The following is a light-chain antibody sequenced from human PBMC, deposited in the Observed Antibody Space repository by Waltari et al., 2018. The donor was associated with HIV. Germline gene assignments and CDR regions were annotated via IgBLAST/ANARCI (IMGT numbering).Light chain of an antibody. V-gene: IGLV1-44*01. J-gene: IGLJ1*01. CDR1: SSTIGSKT. CDR3: AAWDGSLIGYV. Sequence: QSVLTQSPSASGTPGQRVTIYCSGSSSTIGSKTVNWYQQLPGTAPKLLIYSRDQRPSGVPDRFSGSYSGTSASLAISGLQSEDEADYYCAAWDGSLIGYVFGTGTKVTVL. CDR2: SRD.